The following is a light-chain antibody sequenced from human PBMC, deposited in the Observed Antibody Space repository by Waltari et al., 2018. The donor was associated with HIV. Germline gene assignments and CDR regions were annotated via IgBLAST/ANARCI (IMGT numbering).Light chain of an antibody. J-gene: IGKJ2*01. V-gene: IGKV3-15*01. CDR1: QSVSNN. Sequence: EIVMTQSPATLSVSPGERATLSCRASQSVSNNVAGYQQTPGQAPRLLIYGAFTRATGIPARFSGSGSGTEFNLTISSLRSEDFVVYYCQQYNNWPRTFGQGTKLQIK. CDR3: QQYNNWPRT. CDR2: GAF.